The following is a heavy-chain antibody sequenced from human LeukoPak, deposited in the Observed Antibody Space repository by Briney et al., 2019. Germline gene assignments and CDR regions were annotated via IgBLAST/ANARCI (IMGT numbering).Heavy chain of an antibody. CDR1: GLSITNHY. Sequence: SETLSLICSLSGLSITNHYWSWTRQPPGKGLEWLAWIYSSGNTDYNPSLKSRVTIPLGTSNNQLSLRLTSVTTSDTAVYYCARTGEYSDSGRSWAFDIWGQGTMVTVSS. CDR3: ARTGEYSDSGRSWAFDI. D-gene: IGHD3-10*01. V-gene: IGHV4-59*11. J-gene: IGHJ3*02. CDR2: IYSSGNT.